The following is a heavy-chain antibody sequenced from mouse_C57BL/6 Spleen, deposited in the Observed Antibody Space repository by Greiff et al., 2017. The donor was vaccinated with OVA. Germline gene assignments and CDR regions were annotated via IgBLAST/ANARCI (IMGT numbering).Heavy chain of an antibody. CDR2: INPSSGYT. CDR3: ARSTYGSSYDDY. D-gene: IGHD1-1*01. CDR1: GYTFTSYT. V-gene: IGHV1-4*01. J-gene: IGHJ2*01. Sequence: VKLMESGAELARPGASVKMSCKASGYTFTSYTMHWVKQRPGQGLEWIGYINPSSGYTKYNQKFKDKATLTADKSSSTAYMQLSSLTSEDSAVYYCARSTYGSSYDDYWGQGTTLTVSS.